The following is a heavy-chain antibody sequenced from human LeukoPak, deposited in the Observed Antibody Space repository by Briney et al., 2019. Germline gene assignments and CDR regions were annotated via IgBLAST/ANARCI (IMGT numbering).Heavy chain of an antibody. J-gene: IGHJ4*02. CDR3: ARGYWYGDY. V-gene: IGHV4-4*07. Sequence: SETLSLTCTVSGGSFSSYYYNWIRQPAGKGLEWIGRMYTSGNINYNPSLKSRVTMSVDTSKNQFSLKLISVTAADTAVYYCARGYWYGDYWGQGTLVTVSS. D-gene: IGHD2-8*02. CDR2: MYTSGNI. CDR1: GGSFSSYY.